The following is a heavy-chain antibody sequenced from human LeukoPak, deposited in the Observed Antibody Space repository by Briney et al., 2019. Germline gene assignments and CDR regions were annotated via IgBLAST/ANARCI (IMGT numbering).Heavy chain of an antibody. CDR3: ARVTRGEGNPGIAAAEIDY. V-gene: IGHV1-2*02. Sequence: ASVKVSCKASGYTFTGYYMHWVRQAPGQGLEWMGWINPNSGGTNYAQKFQGRVTMTRDTSISTAYMELSRLRSDDTAVYYCARVTRGEGNPGIAAAEIDYWGQGTLVTVSS. CDR2: INPNSGGT. J-gene: IGHJ4*02. D-gene: IGHD6-13*01. CDR1: GYTFTGYY.